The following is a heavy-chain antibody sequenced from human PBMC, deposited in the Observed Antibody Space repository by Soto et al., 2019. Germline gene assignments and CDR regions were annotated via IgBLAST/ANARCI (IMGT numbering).Heavy chain of an antibody. CDR2: IYYSGST. J-gene: IGHJ3*02. D-gene: IGHD6-19*01. CDR1: GGSISSYY. V-gene: IGHV4-59*01. CDR3: ARVDSSGWSYDAFDI. Sequence: PSETLSLTCTVSGGSISSYYWSWIRQPPGKGLEWIGYIYYSGSTNYNPSLKSRVTISVDTSKNQFSLKLSSVTAADTAVYYCARVDSSGWSYDAFDIWGQGTMVTVSS.